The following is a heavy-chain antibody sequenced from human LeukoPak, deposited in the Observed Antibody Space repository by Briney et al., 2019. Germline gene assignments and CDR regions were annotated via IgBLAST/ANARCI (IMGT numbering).Heavy chain of an antibody. J-gene: IGHJ5*02. CDR1: GGSISSSSYY. D-gene: IGHD3-22*01. Sequence: SETLSLTCTVSGGSISSSSYYWGWIRQPPGKGLEWIGSIYYSGSTYYNPSLKSRVTISVDTSKNQFSLKLSSVTAADTAVYYCARQVRDSSGYLDWFDPWGQGTLVTVSP. CDR3: ARQVRDSSGYLDWFDP. CDR2: IYYSGST. V-gene: IGHV4-39*01.